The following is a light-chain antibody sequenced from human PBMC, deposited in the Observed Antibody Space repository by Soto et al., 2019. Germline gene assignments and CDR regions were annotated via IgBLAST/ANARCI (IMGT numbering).Light chain of an antibody. CDR2: EVS. CDR3: SSYTSSSTLYV. Sequence: QDVLTQPASVSGSPGQSITISCTGTSSDVGGYNYVSWYQQHPGKAPKLMIYEVSNRPSGVSNRFSGYKSGNTASLTISGLHAEHEAVYYCSSYTSSSTLYVFGTGTKVTVL. J-gene: IGLJ1*01. CDR1: SSDVGGYNY. V-gene: IGLV2-14*01.